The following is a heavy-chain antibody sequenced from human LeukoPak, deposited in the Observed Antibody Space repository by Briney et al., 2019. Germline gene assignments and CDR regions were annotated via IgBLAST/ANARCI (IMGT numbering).Heavy chain of an antibody. CDR3: ARGDDESLDH. D-gene: IGHD3-16*01. V-gene: IGHV3-74*01. J-gene: IGHJ4*02. CDR2: IYTDGSYT. CDR1: GFVFSSYW. Sequence: AGGSLRLSCAASGFVFSSYWMHWVRQAPGKGLVWVSRIYTDGSYTNYADSVKGRLTISRDNAKNTLSLHMNSLRAEDMAVYYCARGDDESLDHWGQGTRVTVSS.